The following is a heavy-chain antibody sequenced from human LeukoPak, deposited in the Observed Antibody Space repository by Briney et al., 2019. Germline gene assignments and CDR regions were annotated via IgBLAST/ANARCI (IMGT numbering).Heavy chain of an antibody. CDR2: INHSGST. V-gene: IGHV4-34*01. Sequence: SETLSLTCAVYGGSFSGYYWSWIRQPPGKGLEWIGEINHSGSTNYNPSLKSRVTISVDKSKNQFSLKLSSVTAADTAVYYCARASQQLVHWFDPWGQGTLVTVSS. J-gene: IGHJ5*02. CDR3: ARASQQLVHWFDP. D-gene: IGHD6-13*01. CDR1: GGSFSGYY.